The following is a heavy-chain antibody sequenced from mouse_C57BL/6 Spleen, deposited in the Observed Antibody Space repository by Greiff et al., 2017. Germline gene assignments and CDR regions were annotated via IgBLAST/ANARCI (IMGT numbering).Heavy chain of an antibody. CDR1: GYTFTSYW. V-gene: IGHV1-64*01. D-gene: IGHD4-1*02. Sequence: QVQLKQPGAELVKPGASVKLSCKASGYTFTSYWMHWVKQRPGQGLEWIGMIHPNSGSTNYNEKFKSKATLTVDKSSSTAYMQLSSLTSEDSAVYYCARASQLNWYFDVWGTGTTVTVSS. CDR3: ARASQLNWYFDV. CDR2: IHPNSGST. J-gene: IGHJ1*03.